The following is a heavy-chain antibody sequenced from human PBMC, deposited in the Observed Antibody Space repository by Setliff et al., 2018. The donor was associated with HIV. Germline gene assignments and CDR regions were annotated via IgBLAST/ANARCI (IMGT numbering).Heavy chain of an antibody. CDR2: IYPVGST. V-gene: IGHV3-53*01. CDR3: ERPLLRTTAVYGILGNWFDS. CDR1: GFTLSSNY. D-gene: IGHD2-8*01. J-gene: IGHJ5*01. Sequence: GGSLRLSCAASGFTLSSNYMTRVRRSQGKGLGWVSVIYPVGSTYYVDSVKGRFTISRDNSKNTLYLQMRSLRAEDTAVYYCERPLLRTTAVYGILGNWFDSWGRGTLVTVSS.